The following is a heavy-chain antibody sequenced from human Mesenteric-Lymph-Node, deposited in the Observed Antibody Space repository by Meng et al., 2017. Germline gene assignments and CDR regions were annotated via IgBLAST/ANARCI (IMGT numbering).Heavy chain of an antibody. D-gene: IGHD3-16*01. J-gene: IGHJ6*02. CDR2: IYYTGST. CDR3: ARGAYKLYYYYYGMDV. V-gene: IGHV4-59*12. Sequence: SETLSLTCTVSGGSISGNYWSWIRQSPGRGLEWIAYIYYTGSTNYNPSFKSRATISVDTSKNQFSLKLSSVTAADTAVYYCARGAYKLYYYYYGMDVWGQGTTVTVSS. CDR1: GGSISGNY.